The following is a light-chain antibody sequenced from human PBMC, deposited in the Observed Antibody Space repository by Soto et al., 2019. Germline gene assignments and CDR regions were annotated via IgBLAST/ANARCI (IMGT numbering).Light chain of an antibody. Sequence: QSALTQPPSASGSPGQSVTISCTGTSSDVGDYNYVSWYQQHPSTAPKLMIHEVNKRPSGVPDRFSGSKSGNTASLTVSGLQADDEADYYCSSYAGTNNLIFGGGTKLTVL. J-gene: IGLJ2*01. CDR2: EVN. CDR1: SSDVGDYNY. V-gene: IGLV2-8*01. CDR3: SSYAGTNNLI.